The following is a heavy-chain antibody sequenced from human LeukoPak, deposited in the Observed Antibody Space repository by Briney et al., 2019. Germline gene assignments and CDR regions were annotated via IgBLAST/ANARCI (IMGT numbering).Heavy chain of an antibody. CDR2: IYYSGST. CDR3: ASGFARWQPDAFDN. V-gene: IGHV4-59*01. J-gene: IGHJ3*02. D-gene: IGHD5-24*01. CDR1: GGSISSYY. Sequence: SETLSLTCTVSGGSISSYYWSWIRQPPGKGLEWIGYIYYSGSTNYNPSLKSRVTISVDTSKNQFSLKLSSVTAADTAVYYCASGFARWQPDAFDNWGQGTMVTVSS.